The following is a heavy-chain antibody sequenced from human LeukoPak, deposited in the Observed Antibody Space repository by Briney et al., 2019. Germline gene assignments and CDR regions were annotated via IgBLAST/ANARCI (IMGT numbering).Heavy chain of an antibody. J-gene: IGHJ4*02. CDR2: IYYSGST. CDR3: ARVGGRGYYCDSSGYYAFDY. CDR1: GGSISSGDYY. D-gene: IGHD3-22*01. Sequence: PSETLSLTCTVSGGSISSGDYYWSWIRQPPGKGLEWIGYIYYSGSTYYNPSLKSRVTISVDTSKNQFSLKLSSVTAADTAVYYCARVGGRGYYCDSSGYYAFDYWGQGTLVTVSS. V-gene: IGHV4-30-4*01.